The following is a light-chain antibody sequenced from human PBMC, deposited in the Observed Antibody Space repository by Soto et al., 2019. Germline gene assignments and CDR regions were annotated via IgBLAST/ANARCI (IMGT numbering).Light chain of an antibody. Sequence: DIQMAPSRSSLSASGGDIVTITCGASQDISNYLNWYQQKTGKAPNLMIYGASNLQSGVPSRFSGGGSGTDFTLTISSLQTEECGTYDCQQNYTSTVTFGEGTKVDIK. CDR2: GAS. CDR3: QQNYTSTVT. CDR1: QDISNY. J-gene: IGKJ4*01. V-gene: IGKV1-39*01.